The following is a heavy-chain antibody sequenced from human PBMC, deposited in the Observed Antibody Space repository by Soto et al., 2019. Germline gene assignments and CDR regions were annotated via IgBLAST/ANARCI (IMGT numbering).Heavy chain of an antibody. CDR1: GVSVDDYA. V-gene: IGHV3-9*01. CDR3: GKASYSNSWSPIDN. J-gene: IGHJ4*02. D-gene: IGHD4-4*01. Sequence: PGGSLGLSCVACGVSVDDYAVPGVRQIPGKGLQWVSGISWSTSSIGYGASLRGRFLISRDNANNSLYLQMNDLRPEDTALYYCGKASYSNSWSPIDNSGQGTMVTLSS. CDR2: ISWSTSSI.